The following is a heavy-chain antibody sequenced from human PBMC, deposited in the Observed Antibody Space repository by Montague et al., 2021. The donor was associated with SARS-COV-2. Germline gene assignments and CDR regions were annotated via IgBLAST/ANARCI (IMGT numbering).Heavy chain of an antibody. CDR2: IYYSGST. Sequence: SETLSLTCTVSGGSISSYYWSWIRQPPGKGLEWIGYIYYSGSTNYNPSLKSRVTISVDTSKNQFSLKLSSVTAADTAVYYCARDKVAAGVDVWGQGTTVTVSS. V-gene: IGHV4-59*01. J-gene: IGHJ6*02. CDR3: ARDKVAAGVDV. CDR1: GGSISSYY. D-gene: IGHD2-15*01.